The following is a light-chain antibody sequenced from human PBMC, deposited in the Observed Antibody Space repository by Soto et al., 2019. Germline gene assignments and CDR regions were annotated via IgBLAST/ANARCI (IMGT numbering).Light chain of an antibody. CDR1: TGAVTSGHY. CDR2: DTN. V-gene: IGLV7-46*01. J-gene: IGLJ3*02. Sequence: QAVVTQEPSLTVSPGGTVTLTCGSSTGAVTSGHYPYWFQQRPGQAPRTLIYDTNNKHSWTPARFSGSLLGGKAALTLSGAQPEDEAEYYCLLSYSGGRVVFGGGTKVTVL. CDR3: LLSYSGGRVV.